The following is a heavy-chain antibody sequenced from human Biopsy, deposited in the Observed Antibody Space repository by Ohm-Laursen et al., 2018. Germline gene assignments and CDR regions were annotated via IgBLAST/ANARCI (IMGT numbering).Heavy chain of an antibody. CDR1: GDSIRNYY. V-gene: IGHV4-4*07. D-gene: IGHD1-26*01. J-gene: IGHJ3*02. CDR3: AGIVLGPTNDAFDI. Sequence: GTLSLTCTVSGDSIRNYYWSWIRQAAGKGLEWIGRIYPGGGTIYNPFLKSRVTMSVDTSKNHFSLNLNSVTAADTAVYYCAGIVLGPTNDAFDIWGQGTMVTVSS. CDR2: IYPGGGT.